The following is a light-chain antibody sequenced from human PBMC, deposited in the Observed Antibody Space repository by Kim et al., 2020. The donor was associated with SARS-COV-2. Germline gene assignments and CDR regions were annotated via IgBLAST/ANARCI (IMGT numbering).Light chain of an antibody. CDR3: HQYEGSPRT. J-gene: IGKJ1*01. CDR2: GTS. CDR1: SSY. Sequence: SSYLAWYQQKPGQAPRVIIYGTSSRPTGIPDRFSGARSGTDFTLTISRLEPEDFGIYYCHQYEGSPRTFGQGTKVDIK. V-gene: IGKV3-20*01.